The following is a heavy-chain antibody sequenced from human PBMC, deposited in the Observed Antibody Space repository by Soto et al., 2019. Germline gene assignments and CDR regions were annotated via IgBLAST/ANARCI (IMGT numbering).Heavy chain of an antibody. CDR1: GGSINSSNW. CDR3: ARVVGGYYYGMDV. V-gene: IGHV4-4*02. J-gene: IGHJ6*02. D-gene: IGHD2-2*01. CDR2: IYHSGST. Sequence: QVQLQESGPGLVKPSGTLSLTCAVSGGSINSSNWWSWVRQPPGKGLGWIGEIYHSGSTNYNPSLQRRVTRSVDKSKNQFSLKLSSVTAAATAVYYCARVVGGYYYGMDVWGQGTTVTVSS.